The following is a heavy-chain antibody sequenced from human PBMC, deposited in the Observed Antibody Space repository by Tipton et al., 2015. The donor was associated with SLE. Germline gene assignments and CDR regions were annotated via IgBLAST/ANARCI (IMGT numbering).Heavy chain of an antibody. CDR1: GGSISRGFFY. D-gene: IGHD3-22*01. CDR3: ARLEYYYDTSAYYGID. V-gene: IGHV4-39*07. Sequence: TLSLTCSVSGGSISRGFFYWGWIRQSPGKGLECIGSISYTGATYYNLSLKSRVTISVDTSKNQFSLKLSSVTAADTAVYYCARLEYYYDTSAYYGIDWGQGTLVTVSS. CDR2: ISYTGAT. J-gene: IGHJ4*02.